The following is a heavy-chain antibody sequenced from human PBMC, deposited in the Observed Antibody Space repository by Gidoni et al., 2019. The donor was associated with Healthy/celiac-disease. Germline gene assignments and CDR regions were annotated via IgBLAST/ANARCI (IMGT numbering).Heavy chain of an antibody. CDR3: ARAGGYSSGWYGFHYYGMDV. D-gene: IGHD6-19*01. V-gene: IGHV3-30-3*01. CDR1: GFTFSSYA. J-gene: IGHJ6*02. Sequence: QVQLVESGGGVVQPGRSLRLYCAASGFTFSSYAMHWVLQAPGKGLEWVAVISYDGSNKSYADSVKGRFTISRYNSKNTLYLQMNSLRAEDTAVYYCARAGGYSSGWYGFHYYGMDVWGQGTTVTVSS. CDR2: ISYDGSNK.